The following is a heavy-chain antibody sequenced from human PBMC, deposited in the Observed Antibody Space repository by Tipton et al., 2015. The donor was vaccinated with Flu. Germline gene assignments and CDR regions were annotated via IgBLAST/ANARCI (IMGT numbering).Heavy chain of an antibody. CDR1: GFTFSDYY. CDR2: ISSSGTTI. CDR3: ARDHPPSITVLGEITDYFGMAV. V-gene: IGHV3-11*01. J-gene: IGHJ6*02. D-gene: IGHD3-3*01. Sequence: SLRLSCAASGFTFSDYYMSWIRQLPGKGLEWVSHISSSGTTINYADSVKGRFTISGDNAKNSLYLQMNSLRAEDTAVYYCARDHPPSITVLGEITDYFGMAVWGQGTTVTVSS.